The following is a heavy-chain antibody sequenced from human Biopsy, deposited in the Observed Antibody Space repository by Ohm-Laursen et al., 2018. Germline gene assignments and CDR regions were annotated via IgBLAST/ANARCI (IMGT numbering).Heavy chain of an antibody. CDR1: GASIEDYY. CDR3: ARELGNGMDA. CDR2: INYRGNT. V-gene: IGHV4-59*12. Sequence: SETLSLTCTVSGASIEDYYWTWIRQAPGKTLEWIASINYRGNTNYNPSLKSRVTMSAHTSTNQFSLKLTSVTAEDTAVYYCARELGNGMDAWGQGTPVTVSS. J-gene: IGHJ6*02.